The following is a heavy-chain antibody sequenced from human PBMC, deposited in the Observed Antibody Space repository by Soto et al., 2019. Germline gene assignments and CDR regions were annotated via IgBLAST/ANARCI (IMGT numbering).Heavy chain of an antibody. CDR2: ISHSGST. D-gene: IGHD6-25*01. V-gene: IGHV4-4*02. CDR3: ARRPGYYWYFDL. Sequence: QVQLQESGPGLVKPSGTLSLTCAVSSGSISSSNWWSWVRQHPGKGLEWIGEISHSGSTNYNPSPKSRVTITVDKSKNQFSLKLNSVTAADTAVYYCARRPGYYWYFDLWGRGTLVTVSS. CDR1: SGSISSSNW. J-gene: IGHJ2*01.